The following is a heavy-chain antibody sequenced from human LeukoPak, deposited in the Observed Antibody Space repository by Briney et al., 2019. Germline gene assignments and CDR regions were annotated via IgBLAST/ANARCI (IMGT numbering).Heavy chain of an antibody. D-gene: IGHD1-26*01. Sequence: GESLKISCKGSGYSFTSYWIGWVRQMPGKGLEWMGIIYPGDSDTRYSPSFQGQVTISADKSISTAYLQWSSLKASDTAMYYCARGERVGATRPEYFQHWGQGTLVTVSS. V-gene: IGHV5-51*01. CDR1: GYSFTSYW. J-gene: IGHJ1*01. CDR2: IYPGDSDT. CDR3: ARGERVGATRPEYFQH.